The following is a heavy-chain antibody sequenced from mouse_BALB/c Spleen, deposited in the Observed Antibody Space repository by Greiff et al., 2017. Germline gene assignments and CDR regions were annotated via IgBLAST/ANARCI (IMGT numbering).Heavy chain of an antibody. V-gene: IGHV1-7*01. Sequence: VKLQESGAELAKPGASVKMSCKASGYTFTSYWMHWVKQRPGQGLEWIGYINPSTGYTEYNQKFKDKATLTADKSSSTAYMQLSSLTSEDSAVYYCARSPVTGVFAYWGQGTLVTVSA. D-gene: IGHD4-1*01. CDR2: INPSTGYT. CDR1: GYTFTSYW. J-gene: IGHJ3*01. CDR3: ARSPVTGVFAY.